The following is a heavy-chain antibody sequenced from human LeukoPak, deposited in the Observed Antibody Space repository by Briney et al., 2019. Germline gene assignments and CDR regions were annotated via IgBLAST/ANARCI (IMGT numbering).Heavy chain of an antibody. CDR3: AIPRGSGSSVPDAFDI. J-gene: IGHJ3*02. CDR1: GYTFTSDD. V-gene: IGHV1-8*01. D-gene: IGHD3-10*01. CDR2: MNPNSGNT. Sequence: ASVKVSCKASGYTFTSDDINWVRQATGQGLEWMGWMNPNSGNTGYAQKFQGRVTMTRNTSISTAYMELSSLRSEDTAVYYCAIPRGSGSSVPDAFDIWGQGTMVTVSS.